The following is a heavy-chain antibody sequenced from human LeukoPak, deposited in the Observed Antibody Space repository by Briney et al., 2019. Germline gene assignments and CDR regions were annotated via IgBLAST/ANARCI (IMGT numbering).Heavy chain of an antibody. J-gene: IGHJ6*02. D-gene: IGHD2-2*01. Sequence: GGSLRLSCAASGFTFSSYGMTWVRQAPGKGLEWVSAISGSGGSTYYADSVKGRFTISRDNSKNTLYVQMNGLRAEDTAVYYCARGLVVHPPNYYYYGMDVWGQGTTVTVSS. CDR1: GFTFSSYG. CDR3: ARGLVVHPPNYYYYGMDV. CDR2: ISGSGGST. V-gene: IGHV3-23*01.